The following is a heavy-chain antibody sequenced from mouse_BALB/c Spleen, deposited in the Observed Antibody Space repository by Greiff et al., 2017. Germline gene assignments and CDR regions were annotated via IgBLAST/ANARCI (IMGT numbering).Heavy chain of an antibody. Sequence: EVQLQQSGPELVKPGASVKVSCKASGYAFTSYNMYWVKQSHGKSLEWIGYIDPYNGGTSYNQKFKGKATLTVDKSSSTAYMHLNSLTSEDSAVYYCASGENYGSSYAMDYWGQGTSVTVSS. V-gene: IGHV1S135*01. CDR1: GYAFTSYN. D-gene: IGHD1-1*01. CDR3: ASGENYGSSYAMDY. CDR2: IDPYNGGT. J-gene: IGHJ4*01.